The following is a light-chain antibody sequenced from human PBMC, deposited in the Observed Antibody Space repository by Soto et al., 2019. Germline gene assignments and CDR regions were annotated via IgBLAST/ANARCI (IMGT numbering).Light chain of an antibody. Sequence: QSGLTQPPSVSGAPGQRVTISCTGNNSNLGAGYDVHWYQQLPGAAPKLVVFGNRNRPSGVPERFSGSKSGTSASLAITGLQAEDEADYYCQAYDYSLTAVVFGGGTKVTVL. V-gene: IGLV1-40*01. CDR2: GNR. CDR1: NSNLGAGYD. CDR3: QAYDYSLTAVV. J-gene: IGLJ3*02.